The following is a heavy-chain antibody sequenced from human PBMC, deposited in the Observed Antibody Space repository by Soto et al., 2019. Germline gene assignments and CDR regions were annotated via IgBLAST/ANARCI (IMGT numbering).Heavy chain of an antibody. CDR3: ARCSGWYGQCYFDC. Sequence: DVQLVETGGGLIQPGGSLRLSCAASGLIVSSSYMSWVRQAPGKGLEWVSVIYGDGRTYYADSVKGRFTISRDNAKNTLYLQMNSLSAEDTVVYYCARCSGWYGQCYFDCWGQGTLVTVSS. D-gene: IGHD6-13*01. CDR2: IYGDGRT. J-gene: IGHJ4*02. V-gene: IGHV3-53*02. CDR1: GLIVSSSY.